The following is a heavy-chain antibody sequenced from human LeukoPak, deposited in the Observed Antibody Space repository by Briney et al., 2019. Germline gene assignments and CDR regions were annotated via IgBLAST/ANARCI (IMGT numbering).Heavy chain of an antibody. CDR2: IKSKTDGGTT. Sequence: GGSLRLSCAASGFTFSNAWMNWVRQAPGKGLEWVGRIKSKTDGGTTDYAAPVKGIFAISRDDSKNTLYLQMNSLKTEDTALYYCTTLPLGYCSGASCYSYFDYWGQGTLVTVSS. J-gene: IGHJ4*02. V-gene: IGHV3-15*07. D-gene: IGHD2-2*02. CDR3: TTLPLGYCSGASCYSYFDY. CDR1: GFTFSNAW.